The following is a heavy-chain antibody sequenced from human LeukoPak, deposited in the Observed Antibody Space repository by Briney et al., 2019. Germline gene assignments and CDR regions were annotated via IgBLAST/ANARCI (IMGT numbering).Heavy chain of an antibody. CDR2: IWYDGSNK. V-gene: IGHV3-33*08. Sequence: QTGGSLRLSCAASGFTFSSYGMHWVRQAPGKGLEWVAVIWYDGSNKYYADSVKGRFTISRDNSKNTLYLQMNSLRAEDTAVYYCARSKRYSSSFTASEAFDIWGQGTMVTVSS. J-gene: IGHJ3*02. CDR1: GFTFSSYG. D-gene: IGHD6-13*01. CDR3: ARSKRYSSSFTASEAFDI.